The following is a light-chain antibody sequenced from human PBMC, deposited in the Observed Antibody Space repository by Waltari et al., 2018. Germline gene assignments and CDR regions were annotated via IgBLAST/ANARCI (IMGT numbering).Light chain of an antibody. J-gene: IGKJ1*01. CDR2: SAS. Sequence: DIQMTQSPSYLSASVGDRVTITCRATQNINFYLNWYQQKPAKAPKLLIYSASSLQSGVPSRFSGDGSGTDFTLTISSLQPDDFATYYCQQSYHTPWTFGQGTKVEIK. CDR1: QNINFY. V-gene: IGKV1-39*01. CDR3: QQSYHTPWT.